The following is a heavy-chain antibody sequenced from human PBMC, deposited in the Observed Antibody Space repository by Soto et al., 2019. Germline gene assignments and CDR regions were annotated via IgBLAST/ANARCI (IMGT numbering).Heavy chain of an antibody. D-gene: IGHD2-8*01. CDR1: GGSVSSGSYY. V-gene: IGHV4-61*01. CDR2: IYYSGST. J-gene: IGHJ5*02. Sequence: SETLSLTCTVSGGSVSSGSYYWSWIRQPPGKGLEWIGYIYYSGSTNYNPSLKSRVTISVDTSKNQFSLKLSSVTAADTAMYYCARNGDCTRPGCIVGWFDLWGPGTLVTVSS. CDR3: ARNGDCTRPGCIVGWFDL.